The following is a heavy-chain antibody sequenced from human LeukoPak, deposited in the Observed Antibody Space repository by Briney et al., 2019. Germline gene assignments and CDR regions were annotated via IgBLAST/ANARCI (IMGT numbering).Heavy chain of an antibody. CDR2: IYHSGST. V-gene: IGHV4-30-2*01. D-gene: IGHD3-10*01. Sequence: PSETLSLTCAVSGGSISSGGYSWSWIRQPPGKGLEWIGYIYHSGSTYYNPSLKGRVTISVDRSKNQFSLKLSSVTAADTAVYYCARMITMVRGGIKKNNWFDPWGQGTLVTVSS. CDR3: ARMITMVRGGIKKNNWFDP. J-gene: IGHJ5*02. CDR1: GGSISSGGYS.